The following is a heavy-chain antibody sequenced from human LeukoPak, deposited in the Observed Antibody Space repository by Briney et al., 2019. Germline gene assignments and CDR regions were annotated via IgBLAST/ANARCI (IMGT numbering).Heavy chain of an antibody. CDR3: AKEGAVFGVWFGGHYSDY. D-gene: IGHD3-10*01. V-gene: IGHV3-23*01. CDR2: ISGSGGST. Sequence: GGSLRLSCAASGFTFSSYAMSWVRQAPGKGLEWVSAISGSGGSTYYADSVKGRFTISRDNSKNTLYLQMNSLRAEDTAVYYCAKEGAVFGVWFGGHYSDYWGQGTLVTVSS. CDR1: GFTFSSYA. J-gene: IGHJ4*02.